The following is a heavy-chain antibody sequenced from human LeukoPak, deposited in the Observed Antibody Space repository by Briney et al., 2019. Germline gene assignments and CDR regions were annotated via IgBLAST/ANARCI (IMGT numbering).Heavy chain of an antibody. CDR1: GYTFTGYY. CDR3: ARKEIVVPAASGDY. CDR2: INPNSGGT. D-gene: IGHD2-2*01. V-gene: IGHV1-2*02. J-gene: IGHJ4*02. Sequence: ASVKVSCKASGYTFTGYYMHWVRQAPGQGLEWMGWINPNSGGTNYAQKFQGRVTMTRDTSISTAYMELSRLRSDDTAVYYCARKEIVVPAASGDYWGQGTLVTVSS.